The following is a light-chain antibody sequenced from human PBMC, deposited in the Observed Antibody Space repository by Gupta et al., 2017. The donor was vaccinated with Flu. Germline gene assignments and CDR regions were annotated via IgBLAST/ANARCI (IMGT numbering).Light chain of an antibody. CDR1: QSISSY. CDR2: AES. V-gene: IGKV1-39*01. J-gene: IGKJ4*01. CDR3: QQSYSSALT. Sequence: PSSLSASVGERVTITCRESQSISSYLNWYQQKPGKAHKRRSYAESSLQSGVPSRFSGSGSGTDFTLTISSLKPEDFATNDCQQSYSSALTFGEGTKVEIK.